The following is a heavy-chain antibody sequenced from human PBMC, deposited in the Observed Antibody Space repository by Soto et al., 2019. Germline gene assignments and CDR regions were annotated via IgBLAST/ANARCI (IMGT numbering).Heavy chain of an antibody. D-gene: IGHD3-22*01. J-gene: IGHJ4*02. Sequence: PGGALRLSCVASGFTCSDYGMHWVRQAPGKGLEWVAVISYDGSNQYYADSVKGRFTISRDNSKNTLYLQMNSLRAEDTAVYYYAKGFTYNYDSSGYYTFNYWGQGTLVTVSS. CDR3: AKGFTYNYDSSGYYTFNY. V-gene: IGHV3-30*18. CDR1: GFTCSDYG. CDR2: ISYDGSNQ.